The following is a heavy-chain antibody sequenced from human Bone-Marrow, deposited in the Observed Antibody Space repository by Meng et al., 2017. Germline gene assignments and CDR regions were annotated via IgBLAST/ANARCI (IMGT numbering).Heavy chain of an antibody. Sequence: QVQLVQSGAEVQKPRASVRVSCKASGYTFPGYYMHWVRQAPGQGLEWMGRINPNRGGTNYAQKFQGRVTMTRDTSISTAYMELSRLRSDDTAVYYCANWNDGLLNYWGQGTLVTVSS. CDR1: GYTFPGYY. V-gene: IGHV1-2*06. J-gene: IGHJ4*02. CDR3: ANWNDGLLNY. D-gene: IGHD1-1*01. CDR2: INPNRGGT.